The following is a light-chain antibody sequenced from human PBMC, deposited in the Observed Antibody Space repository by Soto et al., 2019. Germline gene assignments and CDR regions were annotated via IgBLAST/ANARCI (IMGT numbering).Light chain of an antibody. J-gene: IGLJ3*02. CDR3: SSYTSSSTPA. Sequence: QSALTQPASVSGSPGQTITISCTGTSSDVGGYNYVSWYQQHPGKAPKLMIYDVSSRPSGVSNRFSGSKSGNTATLTISGLQAEDEADYYCSSYTSSSTPAFGGGTQLTVL. V-gene: IGLV2-14*01. CDR1: SSDVGGYNY. CDR2: DVS.